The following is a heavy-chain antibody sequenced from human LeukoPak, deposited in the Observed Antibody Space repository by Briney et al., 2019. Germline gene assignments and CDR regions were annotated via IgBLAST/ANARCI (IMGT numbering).Heavy chain of an antibody. J-gene: IGHJ4*02. V-gene: IGHV3-21*01. CDR2: ISSSTNYI. Sequence: PGGSLRLSCAASGFTFSTYAMDWVRQAPGKGLEWVSSISSSTNYIYYADSVKGRFTISRDNAKNSLYLQMNRLRAEDTAVYYCARSRLHARWYFDYWGQGTLVTVSS. D-gene: IGHD4-11*01. CDR1: GFTFSTYA. CDR3: ARSRLHARWYFDY.